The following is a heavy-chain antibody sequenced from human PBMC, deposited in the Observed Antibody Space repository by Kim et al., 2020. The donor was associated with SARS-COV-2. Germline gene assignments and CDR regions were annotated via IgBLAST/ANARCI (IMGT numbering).Heavy chain of an antibody. J-gene: IGHJ5*02. V-gene: IGHV1-8*01. CDR2: MNPNSGNT. Sequence: ASVKVSCKASGYTFTSYDINWVRQATGQGLEWMGWMNPNSGNTGYAQKFQGRVTMTRNTSISTAYMELSSLRSEDTAVYYCARSVEEQWLATNWFDPWGQGTLVTVSS. CDR3: ARSVEEQWLATNWFDP. CDR1: GYTFTSYD. D-gene: IGHD6-19*01.